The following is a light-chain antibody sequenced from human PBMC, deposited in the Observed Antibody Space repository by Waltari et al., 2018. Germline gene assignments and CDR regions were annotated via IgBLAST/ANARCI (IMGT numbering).Light chain of an antibody. CDR1: QSISSW. V-gene: IGKV1-5*03. J-gene: IGKJ2*01. Sequence: DIQMTQSPSTLSAYVGDRVTITCRASQSISSWLAWYQQKPGKAPKLQIYRASSLESGVPSMFSGSGSGTEFTLTISILQPDDFATYYCQQYNSYWYTFGQGTKLEI. CDR3: QQYNSYWYT. CDR2: RAS.